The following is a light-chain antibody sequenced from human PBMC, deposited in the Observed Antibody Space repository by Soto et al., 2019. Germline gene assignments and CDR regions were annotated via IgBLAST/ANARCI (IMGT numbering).Light chain of an antibody. CDR2: AVS. Sequence: QSALTQPASVSGSPGQSITISCSGTSSDVGGYNYASWYQQHPGKAPKLMIYAVSNRTSGVSNRFSGSTAGNTASLTISGLQAEDEADYYCSSYTSSSTRVVVGGGTELTVL. CDR3: SSYTSSSTRVV. CDR1: SSDVGGYNY. V-gene: IGLV2-14*01. J-gene: IGLJ2*01.